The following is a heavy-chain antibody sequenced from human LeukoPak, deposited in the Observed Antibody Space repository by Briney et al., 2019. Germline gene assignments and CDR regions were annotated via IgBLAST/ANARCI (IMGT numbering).Heavy chain of an antibody. J-gene: IGHJ4*02. CDR2: IYPSDSET. Sequence: GESLKISCKGSGYRFTTYWIGWVRQMPGKGLEWMGIIYPSDSETKYSPSFQGQVTISADKSVNTAYLQWSSLKASDTAMYYCARHYTAVAAFDSWGQGTLVTVSS. V-gene: IGHV5-51*01. CDR3: ARHYTAVAAFDS. CDR1: GYRFTTYW. D-gene: IGHD6-19*01.